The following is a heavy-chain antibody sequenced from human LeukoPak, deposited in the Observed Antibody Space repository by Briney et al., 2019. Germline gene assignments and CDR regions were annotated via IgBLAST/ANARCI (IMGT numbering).Heavy chain of an antibody. V-gene: IGHV3-33*01. Sequence: PGGSLRLSCAASEFTFSSYGMHWVRQAPGKGLEWVAVIWYDGSNKYYADSVKGRFTISRDNSKNTLYLQMNSLRAEDTAVYYCARDSCGGDCLDYWGQGTLVTVSS. D-gene: IGHD2-21*01. CDR2: IWYDGSNK. CDR1: EFTFSSYG. J-gene: IGHJ4*02. CDR3: ARDSCGGDCLDY.